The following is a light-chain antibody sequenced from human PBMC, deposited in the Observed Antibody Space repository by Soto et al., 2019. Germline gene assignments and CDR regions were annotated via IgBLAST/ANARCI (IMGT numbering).Light chain of an antibody. Sequence: EIVLTQSPGTLSLSPGERATLSCRASQSVSRNYLAWYQQKPGQAPRLLIFGASSRASDIPDRFSGSGSGTDVTLTISRLEPEDFAVYYCQQYGSSPPYTFGQGTKLEIK. CDR3: QQYGSSPPYT. J-gene: IGKJ2*01. CDR1: QSVSRNY. V-gene: IGKV3-20*01. CDR2: GAS.